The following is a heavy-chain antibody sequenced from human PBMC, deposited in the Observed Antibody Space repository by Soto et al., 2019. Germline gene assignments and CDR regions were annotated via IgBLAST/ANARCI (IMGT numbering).Heavy chain of an antibody. CDR3: AKRYCSSASCGPGYYYMDV. J-gene: IGHJ6*03. Sequence: EVQLLESGGGLVQPGGSLRLSCAASGFTFSSYAMSWVRQAPGKGLEWVSAISGSGGSTYYADSVKGRFTISRDNSKNTLDLQVNSVGAEDTAVYYCAKRYCSSASCGPGYYYMDVWGKGTTVTVSS. CDR2: ISGSGGST. CDR1: GFTFSSYA. D-gene: IGHD2-2*01. V-gene: IGHV3-23*01.